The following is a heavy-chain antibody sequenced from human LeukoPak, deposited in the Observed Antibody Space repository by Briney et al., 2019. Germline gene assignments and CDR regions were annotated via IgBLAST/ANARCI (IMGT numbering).Heavy chain of an antibody. CDR1: GGSVNSGGHY. CDR2: IYYRDST. V-gene: IGHV4-31*03. CDR3: ARDSYDISGYRHIDY. Sequence: PSQTLSLTCTVSGGSVNSGGHYWTWIRQHPGKGLEWIGYIYYRDSTYYNPSLQSRVTISVDTSKNQFSLKLSSVTAADTAVYYCARDSYDISGYRHIDYWGQGTLVTVSS. J-gene: IGHJ4*02. D-gene: IGHD3-22*01.